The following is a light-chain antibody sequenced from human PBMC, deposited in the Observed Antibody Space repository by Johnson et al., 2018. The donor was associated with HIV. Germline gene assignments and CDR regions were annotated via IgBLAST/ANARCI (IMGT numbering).Light chain of an antibody. J-gene: IGLJ1*01. CDR3: GAWDSILNAYV. V-gene: IGLV1-51*01. Sequence: QSVLTQPPSVSAAPGQKVTISCSGSSSNIGNNYVSWYQQLPGTAPKLLIYDNNKRPSGIPDRFFGSKSGTSATLDITGLQTGDEGDYYCGAWDSILNAYVCGTATKVTVL. CDR2: DNN. CDR1: SSNIGNNY.